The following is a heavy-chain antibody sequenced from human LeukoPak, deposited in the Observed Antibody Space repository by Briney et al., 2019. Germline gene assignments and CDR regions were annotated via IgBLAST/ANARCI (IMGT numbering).Heavy chain of an antibody. CDR3: ARGPQGSSWTYYYYGMDV. J-gene: IGHJ6*02. CDR1: GYTFTGYY. V-gene: IGHV1-2*02. D-gene: IGHD6-13*01. CDR2: INPNSGGT. Sequence: GASVKVSCKASGYTFTGYYMHWVRQAPGQGLEWMGWINPNSGGTNYAQKFQGGVTMTRDTSISTAYMELSRLRSDDTAVYYCARGPQGSSWTYYYYGMDVWGQGTTVTVSS.